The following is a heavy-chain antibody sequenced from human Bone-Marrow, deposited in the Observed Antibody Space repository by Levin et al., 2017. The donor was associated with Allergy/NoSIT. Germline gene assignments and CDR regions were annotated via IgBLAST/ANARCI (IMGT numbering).Heavy chain of an antibody. CDR1: GYSISSDYY. J-gene: IGHJ4*01. Sequence: SETLSLTCAVSGYSISSDYYWGWIRQPPGEGLEWIGNIYHSGSTYYNPSLKSRVTISVDTSKNQFSLKVTSVTASDTAMYYCASHRCTTAACSALLFDSWGHGTLVTVSS. V-gene: IGHV4-38-2*01. CDR2: IYHSGST. CDR3: ASHRCTTAACSALLFDS. D-gene: IGHD2-8*01.